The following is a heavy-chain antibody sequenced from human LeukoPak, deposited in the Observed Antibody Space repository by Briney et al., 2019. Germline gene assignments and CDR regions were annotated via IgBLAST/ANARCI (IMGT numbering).Heavy chain of an antibody. D-gene: IGHD3-10*01. J-gene: IGHJ6*03. CDR2: MNPNSGNT. V-gene: IGHV1-8*03. CDR3: ARGSIVRGVIHYYMDV. Sequence: ASVKVSCKASGYTFTSYDINWVRQAPGQGLEWMGRMNPNSGNTGYAQKFQGRVTITRNTSISTAYMELSSLRSEDTAVYYCARGSIVRGVIHYYMDVWCKGSTVTVSS. CDR1: GYTFTSYD.